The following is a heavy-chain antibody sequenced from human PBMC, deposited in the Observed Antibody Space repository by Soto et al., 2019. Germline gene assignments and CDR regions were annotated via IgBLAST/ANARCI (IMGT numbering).Heavy chain of an antibody. J-gene: IGHJ4*02. Sequence: QLQLQESGSGLVKPSQTLSLTCAVSGGSISSGGYSWSWIRQPPGTGLEWIGYIYHSGSTYYNPSLKSRVTISVDRSKNQFSVKLSSVTAADTAVYYCARENNVLPGGYFDYWGQGTLVTVSS. V-gene: IGHV4-30-2*01. CDR1: GGSISSGGYS. CDR3: ARENNVLPGGYFDY. D-gene: IGHD3-10*01. CDR2: IYHSGST.